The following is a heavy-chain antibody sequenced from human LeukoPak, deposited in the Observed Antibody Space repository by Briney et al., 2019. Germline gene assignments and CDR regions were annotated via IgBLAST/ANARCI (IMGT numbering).Heavy chain of an antibody. J-gene: IGHJ4*02. CDR3: ASPSNYGSGSQLNY. V-gene: IGHV1-2*02. CDR1: GYTFTAYY. D-gene: IGHD3-10*01. CDR2: INPSSGGT. Sequence: GASVKVSCKASGYTFTAYYMHWVRQAPGQGLEWMGWINPSSGGTNYAQKFQGRVIMTRDTSISTAYMELSRLRSDDTAVYYCASPSNYGSGSQLNYWGQGTLSPSPQ.